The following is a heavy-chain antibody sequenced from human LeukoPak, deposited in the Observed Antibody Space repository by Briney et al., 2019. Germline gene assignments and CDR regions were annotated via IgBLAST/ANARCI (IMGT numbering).Heavy chain of an antibody. Sequence: SGTLSLTCAVSGGSISSSNWWSWVRQPPGKGLEWIGEIYHSGSTSYNPSLKSRVTISVDKSKNQFSLKLSSVTAADTAVYYCVRASYYYDSSGFDLWGQGTQVTVSS. J-gene: IGHJ4*02. V-gene: IGHV4-4*02. CDR1: GGSISSSNW. CDR2: IYHSGST. CDR3: VRASYYYDSSGFDL. D-gene: IGHD3-22*01.